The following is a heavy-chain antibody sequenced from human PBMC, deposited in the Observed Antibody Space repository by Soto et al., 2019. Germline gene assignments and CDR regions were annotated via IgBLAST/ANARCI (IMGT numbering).Heavy chain of an antibody. CDR1: GYSFDYYW. J-gene: IGHJ5*02. D-gene: IGHD6-19*01. CDR3: VRRAAVAADGNWFDP. V-gene: IGHV5-51*03. CDR2: IYPGDFDT. Sequence: PGESLKISCKGSGYSFDYYWIGWVRQMPGKGLEWMGIIYPGDFDTRYSPSFQGQITISADKSISTAYLQWDSLKASDSAMYYCVRRAAVAADGNWFDPWGQGTLVTVSS.